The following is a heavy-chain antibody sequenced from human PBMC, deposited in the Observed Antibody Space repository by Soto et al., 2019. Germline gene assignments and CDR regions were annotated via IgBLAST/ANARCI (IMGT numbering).Heavy chain of an antibody. V-gene: IGHV5-51*01. J-gene: IGHJ3*02. D-gene: IGHD3-10*01. CDR2: IYPGDSDT. Sequence: PGESLKISCKGSGYSFTSYWIGWVRQMPGKGLEWMGIIYPGDSDTRYSPSFQGQVTISADKSISTAYLQWSNLKASDTAIYYCASSYYYKEAPRDVFEIWGKGTMVPVSS. CDR1: GYSFTSYW. CDR3: ASSYYYKEAPRDVFEI.